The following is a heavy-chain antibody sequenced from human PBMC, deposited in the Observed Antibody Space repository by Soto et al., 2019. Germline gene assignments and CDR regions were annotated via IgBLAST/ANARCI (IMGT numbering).Heavy chain of an antibody. CDR3: ASTYDGAYFQH. Sequence: EVQLVESGGGLVQPGGSLRLSCAASGFTVSSNYMTWVRQAPGKGLEWVSVIYSGGSTYYADSVKVRFTISRDNSKNTVYLHMNSLRAEDTALYYCASTYDGAYFQHWGQGTLVTVSS. CDR2: IYSGGST. D-gene: IGHD5-12*01. CDR1: GFTVSSNY. J-gene: IGHJ1*01. V-gene: IGHV3-66*01.